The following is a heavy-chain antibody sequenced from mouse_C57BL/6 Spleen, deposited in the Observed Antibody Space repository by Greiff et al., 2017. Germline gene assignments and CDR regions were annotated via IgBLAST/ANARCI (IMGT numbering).Heavy chain of an antibody. J-gene: IGHJ3*01. Sequence: EVKLVESGGGLVKPGGSLKLSCAASGFTFSDYGMHWVRQAPEKGLEWVAYISSGSGTIYYADTVKGRFTISRDNAKNTLFLQMTSLRSEDTAMYYCARPHYYGSSYWFAYWGQGTLVTVSA. CDR3: ARPHYYGSSYWFAY. CDR2: ISSGSGTI. V-gene: IGHV5-17*01. D-gene: IGHD1-1*01. CDR1: GFTFSDYG.